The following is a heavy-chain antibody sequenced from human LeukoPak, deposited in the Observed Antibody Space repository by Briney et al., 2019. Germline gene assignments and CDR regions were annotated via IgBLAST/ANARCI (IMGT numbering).Heavy chain of an antibody. D-gene: IGHD3-10*01. Sequence: PSETLSLTCTVSGGSISRYYWSWIRQPPGKGLEWIGYVYYSGSTNYNPSLKSRVTISVDTSKNQFSLKLSSVTAADTAVYYCARASGGSGSYYSQVDYWGQGTLVTVSS. CDR2: VYYSGST. J-gene: IGHJ4*02. CDR3: ARASGGSGSYYSQVDY. CDR1: GGSISRYY. V-gene: IGHV4-59*12.